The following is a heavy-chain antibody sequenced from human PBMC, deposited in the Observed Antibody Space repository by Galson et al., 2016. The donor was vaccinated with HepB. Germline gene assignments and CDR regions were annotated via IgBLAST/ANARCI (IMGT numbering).Heavy chain of an antibody. D-gene: IGHD3-10*01. CDR2: INADNGYT. Sequence: SVKVSCKASGYTFTNYAIHWVRQAPGQRLEWMGWINADNGYTVYSQKFQGRVIISRDTSASTAYMELSSLRSEDTAVYFCARPVARGISWILGDYWGQGTLVTVSS. V-gene: IGHV1-3*01. J-gene: IGHJ4*02. CDR3: ARPVARGISWILGDY. CDR1: GYTFTNYA.